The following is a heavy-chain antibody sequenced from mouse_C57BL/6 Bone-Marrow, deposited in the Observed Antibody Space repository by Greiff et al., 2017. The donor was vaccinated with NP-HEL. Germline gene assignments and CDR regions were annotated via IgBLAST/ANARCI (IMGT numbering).Heavy chain of an antibody. D-gene: IGHD1-1*01. V-gene: IGHV1-54*01. J-gene: IGHJ2*01. CDR3: ARSNFCIYYYGSRPFDY. Sequence: QVQLQQSGAELVRPGTSVKVSCKASGYAFTNYLIEWVKQRPGQGLEWIGVINPGSGGTNYNEKFKGKATLTADKSSSTAYMQLSSLTSEDSAVYFCARSNFCIYYYGSRPFDYWGQGTTLTVSS. CDR1: GYAFTNYL. CDR2: INPGSGGT.